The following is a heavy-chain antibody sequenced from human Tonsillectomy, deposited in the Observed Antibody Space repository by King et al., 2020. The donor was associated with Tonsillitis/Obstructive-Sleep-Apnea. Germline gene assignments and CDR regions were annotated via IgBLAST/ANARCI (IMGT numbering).Heavy chain of an antibody. J-gene: IGHJ4*02. D-gene: IGHD2-15*01. V-gene: IGHV7-4-1*02. CDR3: ARRYCSGGSCYLYYFDY. CDR1: GYTFTSYA. Sequence: QLVQSGSELKKPGASVKVSCKASGYTFTSYAMNWVRQSPGQGLEWMGWINTNTGNPTYAQGFTGRFVFSLDTSVSTAYLQISSLKAEDTAVYYCARRYCSGGSCYLYYFDYWGQGTLVTVSS. CDR2: INTNTGNP.